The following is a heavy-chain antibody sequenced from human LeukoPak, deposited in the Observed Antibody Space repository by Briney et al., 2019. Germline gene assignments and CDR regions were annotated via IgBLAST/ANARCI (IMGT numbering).Heavy chain of an antibody. J-gene: IGHJ6*02. CDR2: INSDGSST. CDR3: ARYRSSWSDYYYGMDV. CDR1: GFTLSSYW. V-gene: IGHV3-74*01. D-gene: IGHD6-13*01. Sequence: HPGGSLRLSYAASGFTLSSYWMHSVRQAPGKGLVWVSRINSDGSSTSYADSVKGRFTISRDNAKNTLYLQMNSLRAEDTAVYYCARYRSSWSDYYYGMDVWGQGTTVTVSS.